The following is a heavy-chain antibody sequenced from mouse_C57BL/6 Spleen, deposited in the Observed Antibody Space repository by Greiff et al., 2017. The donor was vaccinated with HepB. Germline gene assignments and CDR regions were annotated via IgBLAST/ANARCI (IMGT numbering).Heavy chain of an antibody. J-gene: IGHJ4*01. CDR2: ISYDGSN. CDR3: ARGPFYYDYDPYAMDY. V-gene: IGHV3-6*01. Sequence: ESGPGLVKPSQSLSLTCSVTGYSITSGYYWNWIRQFPGNKLEWMGYISYDGSNNYNPSLKNRISITRDTSKNQFFLKLNSVTTEDTATYYCARGPFYYDYDPYAMDYWGQGTSVTVSS. CDR1: GYSITSGYY. D-gene: IGHD2-4*01.